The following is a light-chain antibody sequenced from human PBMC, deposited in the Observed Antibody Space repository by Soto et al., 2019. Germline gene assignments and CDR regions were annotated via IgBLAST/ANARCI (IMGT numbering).Light chain of an antibody. V-gene: IGKV3-20*01. J-gene: IGKJ1*01. CDR2: AAS. Sequence: ETVLTQSPGTLSLSPGERATLSCRASQTVSNSYVSWYQHKPGQTPMVLIYAASSRTPGIPDRFSGSGYGTEFTLTISRLEPEDLAVYYCQQYGNSPWTFGQGTKVEI. CDR1: QTVSNSY. CDR3: QQYGNSPWT.